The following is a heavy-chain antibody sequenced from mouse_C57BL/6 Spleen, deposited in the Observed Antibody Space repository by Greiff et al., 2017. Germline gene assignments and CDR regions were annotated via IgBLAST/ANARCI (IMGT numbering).Heavy chain of an antibody. Sequence: QVQLQQSGAELARPGASVKLSCKASGYTFTSYGISWVKQRTGQGLEWIGEIYPRSGNTYYNEKFKGKATLTADKSSSTAYMELRSLTSEDSAGYFCARGSEDDGYDGRAMDYRGQGTSVTVSS. CDR2: IYPRSGNT. CDR3: ARGSEDDGYDGRAMDY. V-gene: IGHV1-81*01. D-gene: IGHD2-2*01. CDR1: GYTFTSYG. J-gene: IGHJ4*01.